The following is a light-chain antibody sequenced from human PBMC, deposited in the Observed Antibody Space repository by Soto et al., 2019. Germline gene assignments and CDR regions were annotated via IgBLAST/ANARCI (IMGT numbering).Light chain of an antibody. CDR1: SSDVGGYNY. CDR2: DVS. CDR3: CSYAGSYIYV. Sequence: QSVLTQPRSVSGSPGQSVTISCTGTSSDVGGYNYVSWYQQRPGKAPKLMIYDVSKRPSGVPDRFSGSKSGNTASLTISGLQAEGEADYYCCSYAGSYIYVFGPGTKVTVL. V-gene: IGLV2-11*01. J-gene: IGLJ1*01.